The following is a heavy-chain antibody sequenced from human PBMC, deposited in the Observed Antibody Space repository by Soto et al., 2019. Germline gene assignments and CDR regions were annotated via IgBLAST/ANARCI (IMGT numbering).Heavy chain of an antibody. CDR3: ARHPTGFPNWFDR. Sequence: SETLSLTCAVYSGSFSGYYWSWIRQPPGKGLEWIGEIYQSLSVIYNPSLESRVTMSVDTSKNQFSLKLSSATAADTAVYYCARHPTGFPNWFDRWGQGTLVTVSS. V-gene: IGHV4-34*01. CDR1: SGSFSGYY. CDR2: IYQSLSV. J-gene: IGHJ5*02. D-gene: IGHD1-1*01.